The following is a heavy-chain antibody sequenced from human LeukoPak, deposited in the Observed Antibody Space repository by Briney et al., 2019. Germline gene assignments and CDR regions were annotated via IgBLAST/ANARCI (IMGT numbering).Heavy chain of an antibody. J-gene: IGHJ5*02. CDR1: GFTFSSYA. V-gene: IGHV3-21*01. CDR3: ARSGSSSWYGNWFDP. CDR2: ISSSSSYI. Sequence: GGSLRLSCAASGFTFSSYAMNWVRQAPGKGLEWVSSISSSSSYIYYADSVKGRFTIPRDNAKNSLYLQMNSLRAEDTAVYYCARSGSSSWYGNWFDPWGQGTLVTVSS. D-gene: IGHD6-13*01.